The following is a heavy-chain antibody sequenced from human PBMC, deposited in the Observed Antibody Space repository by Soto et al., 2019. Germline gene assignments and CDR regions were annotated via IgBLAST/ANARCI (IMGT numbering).Heavy chain of an antibody. Sequence: PGGSLRLSCAAPGFTFSSYAMSWVRQTPGKGLEWVSTLSGSGGTTYYADSVKGQFTISRDNSKSTLYLQMNSLRAEDTAVYYCAKDLLVEAAAGPYYYYYYGMDVWGQGT. D-gene: IGHD6-13*01. CDR1: GFTFSSYA. CDR2: LSGSGGTT. V-gene: IGHV3-23*01. CDR3: AKDLLVEAAAGPYYYYYYGMDV. J-gene: IGHJ6*02.